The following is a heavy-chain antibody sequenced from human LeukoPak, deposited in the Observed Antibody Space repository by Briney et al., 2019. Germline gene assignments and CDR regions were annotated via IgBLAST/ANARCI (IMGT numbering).Heavy chain of an antibody. D-gene: IGHD2-2*01. V-gene: IGHV3-48*01. CDR3: ARDLVRFDY. CDR2: ISSSSSTI. CDR1: GFTFSSYS. J-gene: IGHJ4*02. Sequence: PGGSLRLSCAASGFTFSSYSMNWVRQAPGKGLEWVSYISSSSSTIYYADSVKGRFTISRDNAKNSLYLQMNSLRAEDTAVYYCARDLVRFDYWGQGTLVTVSS.